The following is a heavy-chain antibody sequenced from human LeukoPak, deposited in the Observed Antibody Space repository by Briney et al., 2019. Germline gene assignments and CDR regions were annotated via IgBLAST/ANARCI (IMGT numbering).Heavy chain of an antibody. D-gene: IGHD2-21*01. CDR1: GFTFFSGCS. CDR3: AGGSGFLIES. Sequence: GGSLRLSCEASGFTFFSGCSMSWVRQAHGKGLEWVSSITASSISKYYADSVEGRFTISRDNAKNSLYLQVNSLRVEDTAVYFCAGGSGFLIESWGQGTLVTVSS. V-gene: IGHV3-21*01. J-gene: IGHJ4*02. CDR2: ITASSISK.